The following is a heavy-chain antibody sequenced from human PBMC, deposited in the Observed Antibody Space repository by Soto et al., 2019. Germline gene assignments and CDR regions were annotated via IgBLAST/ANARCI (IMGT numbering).Heavy chain of an antibody. D-gene: IGHD3-22*01. CDR2: VYSSGST. V-gene: IGHV4-4*07. CDR1: GGSISGYY. J-gene: IGHJ6*02. Sequence: QVRLQGSGPGLVKPSETLALTCTVSGGSISGYYWSWFRQPAGKGLEWIGRVYSSGSTNYDPSFKSRVTLSLDTSEKQFSLKLISVTAADTAVYYCAREGGYFDSSGSGVYHYYGVDVWGQGTSVTVSS. CDR3: AREGGYFDSSGSGVYHYYGVDV.